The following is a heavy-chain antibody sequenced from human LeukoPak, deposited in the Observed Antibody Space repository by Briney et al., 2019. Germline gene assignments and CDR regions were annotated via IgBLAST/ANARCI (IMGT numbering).Heavy chain of an antibody. CDR2: INHSGST. V-gene: IGHV4-34*01. CDR3: ARAPRVIVVVRSFTGGYFQH. CDR1: GGSFSGYY. D-gene: IGHD3-22*01. J-gene: IGHJ1*01. Sequence: PSETLSLTCAVYGGSFSGYYWSWIRQPPGKGLEWIGEINHSGSTNYNPSLKSRVTISVDTSKNQFSLKLSSVTAADTAVYYCARAPRVIVVVRSFTGGYFQHWARGPLVTVSS.